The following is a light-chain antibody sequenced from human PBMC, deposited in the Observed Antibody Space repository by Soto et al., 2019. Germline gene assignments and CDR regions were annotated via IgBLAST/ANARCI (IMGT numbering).Light chain of an antibody. V-gene: IGLV1-40*01. CDR2: GNT. CDR1: SSNIGSDT. Sequence: QPVLTQPPSASGTPGQRVTISCSGSSSNIGSDTVKWYQQLPGTAPKLLIVGNTIRPSGVPDRFSASTSGTSASLAITGLQAEDEGDYYCQSYDSTLSARYVFGTWTKLTVL. J-gene: IGLJ1*01. CDR3: QSYDSTLSARYV.